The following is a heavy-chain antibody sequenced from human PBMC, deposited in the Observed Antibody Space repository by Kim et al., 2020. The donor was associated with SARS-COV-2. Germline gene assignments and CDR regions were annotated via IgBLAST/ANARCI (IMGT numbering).Heavy chain of an antibody. J-gene: IGHJ6*03. CDR2: INTNTGNP. D-gene: IGHD5-12*01. CDR3: ARDLEGGYDQPYYYYYYMDV. CDR1: GYTFTSYA. V-gene: IGHV7-4-1*02. Sequence: ASVKVSCKASGYTFTSYAMNWVRQAPGQGLEWMGWINTNTGNPTYAQGFTGRFVFSLDTSVSTAYLQISSLKAEDTAVYYCARDLEGGYDQPYYYYYYMDVWGKGTTVTVSS.